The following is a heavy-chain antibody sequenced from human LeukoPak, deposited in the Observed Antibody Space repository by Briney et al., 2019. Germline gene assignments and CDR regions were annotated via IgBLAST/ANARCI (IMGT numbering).Heavy chain of an antibody. D-gene: IGHD6-6*01. J-gene: IGHJ4*02. CDR3: ARRVAAPTI. CDR2: IYYSGST. V-gene: IGHV4-39*01. CDR1: GGSISSSSYY. Sequence: SETLSLTCTVSGGSISSSSYYWGWIRQPPGKGLEWIGSIYYSGSTYYNPSLKSRVTISVDPSKNQFSLKLSSVTAADTAVYYCARRVAAPTIWGQGTLVTVSS.